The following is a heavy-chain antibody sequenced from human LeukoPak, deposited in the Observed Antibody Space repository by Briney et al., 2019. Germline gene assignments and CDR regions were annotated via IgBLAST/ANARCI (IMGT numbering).Heavy chain of an antibody. CDR2: ISLTGRT. V-gene: IGHV4-4*02. CDR3: TRESGPYCPFGY. Sequence: SETLSLTCGVSGGSITSTNWWSWVRQPPGQGLEWIGEISLTGRTNYNPSFIGRVITSLDESRNQLSLTLTSVTAADTAMYYCTRESGPYCPFGYWGQGTLVVVPS. J-gene: IGHJ4*02. CDR1: GGSITSTNW. D-gene: IGHD1-26*01.